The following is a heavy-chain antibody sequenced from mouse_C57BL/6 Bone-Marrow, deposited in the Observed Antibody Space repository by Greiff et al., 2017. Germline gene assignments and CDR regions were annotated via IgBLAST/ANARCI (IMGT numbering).Heavy chain of an antibody. CDR2: INPYNGDT. D-gene: IGHD1-1*01. CDR3: ARWTTVVAMDY. V-gene: IGHV1-20*01. CDR1: GYSFTGYF. J-gene: IGHJ4*01. Sequence: VQLQQSGPELVKPGDSVKISCKASGYSFTGYFMNWVMQSHGKSLEWIGRINPYNGDTFYNQKFKGKATLTVDKSSSTAHMELRSLTSEDSAVYYCARWTTVVAMDYWGQGTSVTVSS.